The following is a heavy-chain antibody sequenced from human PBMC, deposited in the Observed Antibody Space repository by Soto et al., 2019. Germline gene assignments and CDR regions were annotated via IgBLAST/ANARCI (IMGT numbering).Heavy chain of an antibody. Sequence: QVQLVQSGAEVKNPGASVKVSCKASGYTFTRYGIGWARQAPGQGLEWMGWIMPIFRAPDYAQKFQGRVTITADEFTRTAYMEMNSLRSEDTAVYYCASWLKGPDIGNYYYGMDVWGQGTTVTVS. J-gene: IGHJ6*02. CDR3: ASWLKGPDIGNYYYGMDV. V-gene: IGHV1-69*13. CDR1: GYTFTRYG. CDR2: IMPIFRAP. D-gene: IGHD2-15*01.